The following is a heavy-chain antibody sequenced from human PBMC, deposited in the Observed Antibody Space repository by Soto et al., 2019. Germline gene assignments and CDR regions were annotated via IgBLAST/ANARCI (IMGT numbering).Heavy chain of an antibody. CDR2: ISGGGAGT. CDR1: GRTFRSYA. D-gene: IGHD3-3*01. V-gene: IGHV3-23*01. J-gene: IGHJ4*02. Sequence: GSLRLSCVVSGRTFRSYAMSWVRQAPGKGLEWVSGISGGGAGTYYADSVKGRFTISRDPSTTTLFLDMYSLGAEDTAIYYCAKGRKPDHDDGLCAFDSWGQGVLVTVSS. CDR3: AKGRKPDHDDGLCAFDS.